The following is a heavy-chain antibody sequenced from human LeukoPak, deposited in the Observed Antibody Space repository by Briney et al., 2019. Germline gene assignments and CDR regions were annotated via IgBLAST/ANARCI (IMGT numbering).Heavy chain of an antibody. CDR2: LYSGGNT. J-gene: IGHJ4*02. D-gene: IGHD3-9*01. CDR1: GFTVSSNY. CDR3: AKFDLPTPYDILTGGLYSFDY. V-gene: IGHV3-53*01. Sequence: GGSLRLSCAVSGFTVSSNYMSWVRQAPRKGLEWVSVLYSGGNTYYADSVKGRFTISRDNSKNTLYLQMNSLRAEDTAVYYCAKFDLPTPYDILTGGLYSFDYWGQGTLVTVSS.